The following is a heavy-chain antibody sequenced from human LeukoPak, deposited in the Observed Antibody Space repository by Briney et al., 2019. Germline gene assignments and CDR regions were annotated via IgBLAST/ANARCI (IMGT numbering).Heavy chain of an antibody. J-gene: IGHJ3*02. D-gene: IGHD6-13*01. CDR1: GFTFSSYG. CDR2: ISYDGSNK. V-gene: IGHV3-30*18. CDR3: AKEVAAAGYDAFDI. Sequence: GRSLRLSCTASGFTFSSYGMHWVRQAPGKGLEWVAVISYDGSNKYYADSVKGRFTISRDNSKNTLYLQMNSLRAEDTAVYYCAKEVAAAGYDAFDIWGQGTMVTVSS.